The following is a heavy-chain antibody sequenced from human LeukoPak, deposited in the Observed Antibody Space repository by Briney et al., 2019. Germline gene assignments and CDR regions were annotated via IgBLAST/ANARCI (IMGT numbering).Heavy chain of an antibody. D-gene: IGHD3-10*01. CDR3: AGNLSIYFGSGNFCF. Sequence: GGSLRLSCAASGFTFNSYWMSWVRQAPGKGLEWVAKMKQDGSEKYYVDSVKGRFTISRDNAKNSLYLQMNSLRAEDTAVYYCAGNLSIYFGSGNFCFWGQGTLVTVSS. CDR2: MKQDGSEK. J-gene: IGHJ4*02. V-gene: IGHV3-7*01. CDR1: GFTFNSYW.